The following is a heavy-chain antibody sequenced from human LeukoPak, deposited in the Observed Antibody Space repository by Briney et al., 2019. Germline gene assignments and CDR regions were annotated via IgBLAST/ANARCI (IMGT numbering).Heavy chain of an antibody. CDR2: TYYRSKWYY. CDR3: ASSPIAVAGNNWFDP. J-gene: IGHJ5*02. CDR1: GDSVSSNSGA. D-gene: IGHD6-19*01. V-gene: IGHV6-1*01. Sequence: SQTLSLTCAISGDSVSSNSGAWNWIRQSPSRGLEWLGRTYYRSKWYYDYAVSVKSRITINPDTSKNQFSLQLNSVTPDDTAVYYCASSPIAVAGNNWFDPWGQGTLVTVSS.